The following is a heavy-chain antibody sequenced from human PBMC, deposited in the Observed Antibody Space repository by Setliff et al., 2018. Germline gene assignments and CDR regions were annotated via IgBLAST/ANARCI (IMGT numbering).Heavy chain of an antibody. CDR1: GFNFGGYG. CDR2: TQYDGKKK. Sequence: HPGGSLRLSCTASGFNFGGYGMHWVRQAPGKGLEWVSFTQYDGKKKDYADSVKGRFTISRDNSRNTLYLQMNDLSPALLGIVYLDPWGQGTLVTVSS. D-gene: IGHD2-15*01. J-gene: IGHJ5*02. CDR3: DP. V-gene: IGHV3-30*02.